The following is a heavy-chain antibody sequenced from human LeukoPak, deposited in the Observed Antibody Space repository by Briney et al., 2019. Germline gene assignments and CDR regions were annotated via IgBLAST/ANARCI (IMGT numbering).Heavy chain of an antibody. Sequence: GGSLRLSCAASGFTFSSYAMSWARQAPGKGLEWVSAISGSGGSTYYADSVKGRFTISRDNSKNTLYLQMNSLRAEDTAVYYCAKGQYYYDSSGYYDYWGQGTLVTVSS. CDR3: AKGQYYYDSSGYYDY. CDR2: ISGSGGST. V-gene: IGHV3-23*01. J-gene: IGHJ4*02. D-gene: IGHD3-22*01. CDR1: GFTFSSYA.